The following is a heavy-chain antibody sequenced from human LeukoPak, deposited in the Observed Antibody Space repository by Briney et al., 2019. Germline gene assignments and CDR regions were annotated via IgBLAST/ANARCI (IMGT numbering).Heavy chain of an antibody. V-gene: IGHV4-34*01. D-gene: IGHD6-6*01. Sequence: SETLSLTCAVYGGSFSGYYWSWIRQPPGKGLEWIGEINHSGSTNYNPSLKSRVTISVDTSKNQFSLKLSSVTAADTAVYYCARGLSSIAARSYYYYYMDVWGKGTTVTVSS. CDR2: INHSGST. CDR1: GGSFSGYY. J-gene: IGHJ6*03. CDR3: ARGLSSIAARSYYYYYMDV.